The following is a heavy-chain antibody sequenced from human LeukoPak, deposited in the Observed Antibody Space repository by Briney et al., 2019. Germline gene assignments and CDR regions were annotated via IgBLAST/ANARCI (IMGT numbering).Heavy chain of an antibody. CDR1: GVTLSNYG. D-gene: IGHD6-6*01. CDR3: ARAHSSSSTFDL. J-gene: IGHJ4*02. Sequence: GGSLRLSCAVSGVTLSNYGMSWVRQAPGKGLEWVAGSSDSGGSTNYADSVKGRFTISRDNTKNTLYLQLNSLRADDTAVYYCARAHSSSSTFDLWGQGTLVKVSS. CDR2: SSDSGGST. V-gene: IGHV3-23*01.